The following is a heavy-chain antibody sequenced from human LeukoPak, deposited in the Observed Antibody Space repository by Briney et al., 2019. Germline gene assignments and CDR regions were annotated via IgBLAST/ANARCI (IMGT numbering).Heavy chain of an antibody. D-gene: IGHD3-10*01. CDR3: ARDLSYGSGKNGGAFDI. CDR2: IIPIFGTA. CDR1: GGTFSSYA. V-gene: IGHV1-69*06. J-gene: IGHJ3*02. Sequence: SVKVSCKASGGTFSSYAISWVRQAPGQGLEWKGGIIPIFGTANYAQKFQGRVTITADKSTSTAYMELSSLRSEDTAVYYCARDLSYGSGKNGGAFDIWGQGTMVTVSS.